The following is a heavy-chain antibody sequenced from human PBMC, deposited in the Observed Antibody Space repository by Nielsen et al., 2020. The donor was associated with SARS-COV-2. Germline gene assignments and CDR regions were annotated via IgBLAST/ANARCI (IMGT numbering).Heavy chain of an antibody. Sequence: SVKVSCKASGYTFTSYAISWVRQAPGQGLEWMGGIIPIFGTANYAQKFQGRVTITADESTSTAYMELSSLRSEDTAVYYCARGTPGVFSAVYAILGTGYYFDYWGQGTLVTVSS. V-gene: IGHV1-69*13. CDR2: IIPIFGTA. D-gene: IGHD2-8*01. J-gene: IGHJ4*02. CDR3: ARGTPGVFSAVYAILGTGYYFDY. CDR1: GYTFTSYA.